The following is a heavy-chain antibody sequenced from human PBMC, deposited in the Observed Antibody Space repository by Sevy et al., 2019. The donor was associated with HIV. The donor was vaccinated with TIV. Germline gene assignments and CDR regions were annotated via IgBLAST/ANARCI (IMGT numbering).Heavy chain of an antibody. V-gene: IGHV3-15*01. J-gene: IGHJ4*02. D-gene: IGHD1-1*01. Sequence: GGSLRLSCVASGFTFSNAWMSWVRQAPGKGLEWVGRIKSKTDGATRDFAAPVKGRLPISRDDSKNTLYMQMDRLRTEDTAVYYCAAGTGRSDFDYWGQGTVVTVSS. CDR1: GFTFSNAW. CDR2: IKSKTDGATR. CDR3: AAGTGRSDFDY.